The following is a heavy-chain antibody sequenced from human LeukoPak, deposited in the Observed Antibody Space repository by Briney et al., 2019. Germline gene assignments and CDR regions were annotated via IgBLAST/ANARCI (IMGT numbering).Heavy chain of an antibody. D-gene: IGHD2-15*01. J-gene: IGHJ3*02. V-gene: IGHV3-23*01. CDR3: ASNIVVVVAALQVKAFDI. CDR2: ISGSGGST. Sequence: GGSLRLSCAASGFTFSSYAMSWVRQAPGKGLEWVSAISGSGGSTYYADSVKGRFTISRDNSKNTLYLQMNSLRAEDTAVYYCASNIVVVVAALQVKAFDIWGQGTMVTVSS. CDR1: GFTFSSYA.